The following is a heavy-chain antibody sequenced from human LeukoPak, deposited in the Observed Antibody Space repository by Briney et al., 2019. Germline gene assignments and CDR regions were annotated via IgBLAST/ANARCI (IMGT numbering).Heavy chain of an antibody. CDR1: GGSISSYY. J-gene: IGHJ5*02. V-gene: IGHV4-59*08. CDR2: IYYSGST. D-gene: IGHD3-16*02. Sequence: SETLSLTCTVSGGSISSYYWSWVRQPPGEGLEWIGYIYYSGSTNYNPSLKSRVTISVDTSKNQFSLKLSSVTAADTAVYYCARQGDYVCGSYHWFDPWGQGTLVTVSS. CDR3: ARQGDYVCGSYHWFDP.